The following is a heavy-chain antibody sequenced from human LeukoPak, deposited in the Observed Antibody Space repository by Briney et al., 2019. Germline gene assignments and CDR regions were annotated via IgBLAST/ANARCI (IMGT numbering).Heavy chain of an antibody. CDR3: AMAPSGSPYDY. CDR1: GFTFSSYN. CDR2: ISSSSSTI. Sequence: GGSLRLSCAASGFTFSSYNMNWVRQAPGKGLEWVSYISSSSSTIYYADSVKGRFTISRDNAKNSLYLQMNSLRAEDTAVYYCAMAPSGSPYDYWGQGTLVTVSS. D-gene: IGHD3-10*01. J-gene: IGHJ4*02. V-gene: IGHV3-48*04.